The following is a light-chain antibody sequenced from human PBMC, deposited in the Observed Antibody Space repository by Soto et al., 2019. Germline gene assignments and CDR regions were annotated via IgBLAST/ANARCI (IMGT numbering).Light chain of an antibody. CDR2: DAY. CDR1: HDIGNS. J-gene: IGKJ3*01. CDR3: QKSDHLPL. Sequence: DIQMTQSPPSLSASVGDRVTITCQASHDIGNSLNWYQHKPGKAPKLGIYDAYNLETGVASTFSGSVFGTDFTFTISSLRPEDIATYYCQKSDHLPLFGPGTKVDIK. V-gene: IGKV1-33*01.